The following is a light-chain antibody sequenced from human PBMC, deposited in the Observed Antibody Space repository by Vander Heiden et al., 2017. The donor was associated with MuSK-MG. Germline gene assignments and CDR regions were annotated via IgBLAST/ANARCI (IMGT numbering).Light chain of an antibody. CDR1: QTVFYGSNNKNY. CDR3: QQYYDIPWT. Sequence: DIVMTQSPDSLAVSLGERATTHCKARQTVFYGSNNKNYLDWYQQKAGQPPKLLIYWAFSRESGVPDRFSGSGSGTDFTLTISSLQAEDVAIYYCQQYYDIPWTFGQGTKVEIK. CDR2: WAF. J-gene: IGKJ1*01. V-gene: IGKV4-1*01.